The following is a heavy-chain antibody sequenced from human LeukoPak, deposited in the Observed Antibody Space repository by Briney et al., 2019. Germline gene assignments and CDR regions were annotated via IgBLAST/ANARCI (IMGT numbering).Heavy chain of an antibody. CDR3: ARDQRYSSSWYDC. J-gene: IGHJ4*02. CDR2: ISSSGNTI. V-gene: IGHV3-11*01. D-gene: IGHD6-13*01. Sequence: GGSLRLSCTASGFIFSDYYINWIRQAPGKGLEWISYISSSGNTIYYADSVKGRFTISRDNAKNSLYLQMNSLRAEDTAVYYCARDQRYSSSWYDCWGQGTLVTVSS. CDR1: GFIFSDYY.